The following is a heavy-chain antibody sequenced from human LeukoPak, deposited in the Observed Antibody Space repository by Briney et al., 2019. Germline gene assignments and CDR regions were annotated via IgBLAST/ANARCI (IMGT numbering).Heavy chain of an antibody. CDR1: GYSISNGYY. J-gene: IGHJ5*02. CDR3: ARRDSSSWSHWFDP. D-gene: IGHD6-13*01. CDR2: IYHSGRT. V-gene: IGHV4-38-2*02. Sequence: SETLSLTCTVSGYSISNGYYWGWMRQPPGKGLEWIGSIYHSGRTHYNPSLKSRVTISVDTSKNQFSLKLSSVTAADTAVYYCARRDSSSWSHWFDPWGQGTLVTVSS.